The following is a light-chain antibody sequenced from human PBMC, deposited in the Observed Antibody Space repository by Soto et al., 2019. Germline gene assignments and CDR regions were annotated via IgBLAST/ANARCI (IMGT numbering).Light chain of an antibody. CDR2: EVS. CDR1: SSDVGGYNY. Sequence: QSLLTHPASVSWSTGHSITISCTGTSSDVGGYNYVSWYQQHPGKAPKLMIYEVSNRPSGVSNRFSGSKSGNTASLTISGLQAEDEADYYCSSYTSSSNHYVFGTGTKVTVL. V-gene: IGLV2-14*01. CDR3: SSYTSSSNHYV. J-gene: IGLJ1*01.